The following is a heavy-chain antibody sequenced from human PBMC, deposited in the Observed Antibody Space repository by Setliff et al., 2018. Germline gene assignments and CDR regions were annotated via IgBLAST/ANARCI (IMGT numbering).Heavy chain of an antibody. CDR1: GASISTNHY. J-gene: IGHJ4*02. V-gene: IGHV4-38-2*01. CDR3: ARGLNTESWTPLY. D-gene: IGHD2-15*01. Sequence: SETLSLTCAVSGASISTNHYWGWIRQPPGKGLEWVGSMSYGGHTYYNPSLNSRVTISADTSRNQFSLTLRSVTAADMAVYYCARGLNTESWTPLYWSPGTLVTVSS. CDR2: MSYGGHT.